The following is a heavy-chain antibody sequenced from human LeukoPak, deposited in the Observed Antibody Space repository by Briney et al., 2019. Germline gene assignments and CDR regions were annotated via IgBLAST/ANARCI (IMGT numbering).Heavy chain of an antibody. CDR2: INHSGST. CDR3: ARLNMVRGVIPHYYYGMDV. Sequence: SETLSLTCAVYGGSFSGCYWSWIRQPPGKGLEWIGEINHSGSTNYNPSLKSRVTISVDTSKNQFSLKLSSVTAADTAVYYCARLNMVRGVIPHYYYGMDVWGQGTTVTVSS. J-gene: IGHJ6*02. V-gene: IGHV4-34*01. D-gene: IGHD3-10*01. CDR1: GGSFSGCY.